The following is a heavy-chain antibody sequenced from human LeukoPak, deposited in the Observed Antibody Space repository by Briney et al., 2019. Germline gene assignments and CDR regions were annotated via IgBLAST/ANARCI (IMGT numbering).Heavy chain of an antibody. CDR3: ARVTKGAQRFDP. CDR1: GGSISGYY. CDR2: IYYSGST. J-gene: IGHJ5*02. Sequence: SETLSLTCTVSGGSISGYYWSWIRQPPGKGLEWIGYIYYSGSTTYNPSLQSRVTISLDTSQNQFSLKLNSVTAADTAIYYCARVTKGAQRFDPWGQGTLVTVSS. D-gene: IGHD3-3*01. V-gene: IGHV4-59*01.